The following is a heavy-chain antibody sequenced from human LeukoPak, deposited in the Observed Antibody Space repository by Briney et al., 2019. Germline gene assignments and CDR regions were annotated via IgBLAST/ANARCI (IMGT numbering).Heavy chain of an antibody. V-gene: IGHV3-53*01. Sequence: GGSLRLSCAASGFTVSSSHMTWVRQAVGKGVEWVSFIYSGGETSYADSVKGRFTISRDNSKNTLYLQMNSLRAEDTAVYYCARVYNYVFDYWGQGNLVTVSS. CDR3: ARVYNYVFDY. CDR1: GFTVSSSH. D-gene: IGHD3-10*02. J-gene: IGHJ4*02. CDR2: IYSGGET.